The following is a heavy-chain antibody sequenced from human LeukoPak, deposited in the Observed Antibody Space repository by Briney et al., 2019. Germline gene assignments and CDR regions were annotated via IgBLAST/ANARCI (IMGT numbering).Heavy chain of an antibody. CDR3: AKDNLLTGCNLDY. J-gene: IGHJ4*02. Sequence: GGSLRLSCAASGFTFSSYGVHWVRQAPGKGLEWVAFIQNDGTNKYYADSVKGRFTISRDNSKNTLYLQMNSLRAEDTALYYCAKDNLLTGCNLDYWGQGTRITVSS. V-gene: IGHV3-30*02. D-gene: IGHD3-9*01. CDR2: IQNDGTNK. CDR1: GFTFSSYG.